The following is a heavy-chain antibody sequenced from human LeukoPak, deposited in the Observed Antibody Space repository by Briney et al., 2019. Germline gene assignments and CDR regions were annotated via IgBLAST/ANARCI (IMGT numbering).Heavy chain of an antibody. CDR3: ARDNSRSVSPVRRQDY. D-gene: IGHD3-10*01. J-gene: IGHJ4*02. V-gene: IGHV1-18*04. CDR2: INTYNGAT. Sequence: ASVKVSCKASGYGLSSYGISWVRQAPGQGLEWMGWINTYNGATQYAPKLQGRVTMTTGRSSNTAYMELRSLRSDDTALYFCARDNSRSVSPVRRQDYWGQGTLVTVSS. CDR1: GYGLSSYG.